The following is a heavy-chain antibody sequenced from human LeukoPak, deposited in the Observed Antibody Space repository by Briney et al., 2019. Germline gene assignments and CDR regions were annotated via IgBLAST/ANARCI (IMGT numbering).Heavy chain of an antibody. CDR2: IYYSGST. D-gene: IGHD6-19*01. Sequence: SETLSLTCTVSGGSISSGGYYWSWIRQHPGKGLEWIGYIYYSGSTYYNPSLKSRVTISVDTSKNQFSLQLNSVTPEDTAVYYCARDRQAVAGPIDYWGQGTLVTVSS. V-gene: IGHV4-31*03. CDR3: ARDRQAVAGPIDY. CDR1: GGSISSGGYY. J-gene: IGHJ4*02.